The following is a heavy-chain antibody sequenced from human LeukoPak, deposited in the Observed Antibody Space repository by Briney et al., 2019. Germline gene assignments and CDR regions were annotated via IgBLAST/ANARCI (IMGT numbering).Heavy chain of an antibody. V-gene: IGHV1-18*01. J-gene: IGHJ5*02. CDR1: GYTFTSYG. CDR2: ISAYNGNT. Sequence: ASVKVSCKASGYTFTSYGISWVRQAPGQGLEWMGWISAYNGNTNYAQKLQGRVTMTTDTSTSTAYMELRSLRSDDTAVYYCATGRYDSSVGWVWFDPWGQGTLVTVSS. CDR3: ATGRYDSSVGWVWFDP. D-gene: IGHD3-22*01.